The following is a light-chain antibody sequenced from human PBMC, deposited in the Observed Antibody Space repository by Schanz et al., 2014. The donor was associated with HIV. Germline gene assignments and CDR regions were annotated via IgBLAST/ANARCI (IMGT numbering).Light chain of an antibody. CDR3: SSYTSSNTYV. Sequence: QSALTQPRSVSGSPGQSVTISCTGTAGDVGSYDYVSWYQQHPGKAPKLMIYDVSNRPSGVSNRFSGSKSGNTASLTISGLQAEDEADYYCSSYTSSNTYVFGTGTKLTVL. V-gene: IGLV2-14*03. J-gene: IGLJ1*01. CDR1: AGDVGSYDY. CDR2: DVS.